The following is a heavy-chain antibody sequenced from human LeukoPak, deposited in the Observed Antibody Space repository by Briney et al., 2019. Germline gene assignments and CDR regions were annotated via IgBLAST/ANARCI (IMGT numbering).Heavy chain of an antibody. D-gene: IGHD4-17*01. V-gene: IGHV4-30-2*01. Sequence: PSETLSLTCAVSGGSISSGGYSWSWIRQPPGKGLEWIGYIYHSGSTYYNPSLKSRVTISVDRSKNQFSLKLSSVTAADTAVYYCARYDYGDYELLGYYGMDVWGQGTTVTVSS. CDR3: ARYDYGDYELLGYYGMDV. J-gene: IGHJ6*02. CDR1: GGSISSGGYS. CDR2: IYHSGST.